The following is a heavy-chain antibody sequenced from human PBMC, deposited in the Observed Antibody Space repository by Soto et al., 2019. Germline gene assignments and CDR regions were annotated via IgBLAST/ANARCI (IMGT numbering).Heavy chain of an antibody. J-gene: IGHJ4*02. D-gene: IGHD2-15*01. Sequence: GGSLSLSCAASGFTFSSYGMHWVRQAPGKGLEWVAVIWYDGSNKYYADSVKGRFTISRDNSKNTLYLQMNSLRAEDTAVYYSARDGYCSGGSCYSVPVFDYWGQGTLVTVSS. CDR2: IWYDGSNK. V-gene: IGHV3-33*01. CDR1: GFTFSSYG. CDR3: ARDGYCSGGSCYSVPVFDY.